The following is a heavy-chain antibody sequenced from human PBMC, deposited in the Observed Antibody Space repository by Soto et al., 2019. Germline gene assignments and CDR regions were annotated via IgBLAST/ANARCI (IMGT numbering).Heavy chain of an antibody. D-gene: IGHD4-17*01. J-gene: IGHJ4*02. V-gene: IGHV1-69*02. CDR3: ARGVSATVSLAFDY. CDR2: IIPILGIA. Sequence: QVQLVQSGAEVKKPGSSVKVSCKASGGTFSSYTISWVRQAPGQGLEWMGRIIPILGIANYAQKFQGRVTXXAXKXXSTAYMELSSLRSEDTAVYYCARGVSATVSLAFDYWGQGTLVTVSS. CDR1: GGTFSSYT.